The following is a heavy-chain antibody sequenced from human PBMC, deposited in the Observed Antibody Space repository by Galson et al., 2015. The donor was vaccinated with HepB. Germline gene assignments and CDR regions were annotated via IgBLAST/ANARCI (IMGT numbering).Heavy chain of an antibody. J-gene: IGHJ4*02. CDR2: ISGSGSST. Sequence: SLRLSCAASGFTFSNAWMSWVRQAPGKGLEWVPAISGSGSSTYYADSVKGRFTISSDSSKNTLYLQMTSLKAEDTAIYYCARLYDSSSRWGYFDYWGQGTLVTVSS. D-gene: IGHD6-6*01. CDR1: GFTFSNAW. V-gene: IGHV3-23*01. CDR3: ARLYDSSSRWGYFDY.